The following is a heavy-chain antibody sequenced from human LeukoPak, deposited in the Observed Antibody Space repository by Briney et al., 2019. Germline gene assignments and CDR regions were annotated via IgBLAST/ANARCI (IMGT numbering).Heavy chain of an antibody. CDR2: IYYSGST. CDR1: GGSISSGGYY. CDR3: ARDRGGSRYDLYYYYGMDV. Sequence: SETLSLTCTVSGGSISSGGYYWSWIRQHPGKGLEWIGYIYYSGSTYYNPSLKSRVTISVDTSKNQFSLKLSSVTAADTAVYYCARDRGGSRYDLYYYYGMDVWGQGTTVTVSS. V-gene: IGHV4-31*03. J-gene: IGHJ6*02. D-gene: IGHD5-12*01.